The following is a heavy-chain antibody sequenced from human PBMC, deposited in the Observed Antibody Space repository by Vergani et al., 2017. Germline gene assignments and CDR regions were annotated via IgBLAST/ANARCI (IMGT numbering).Heavy chain of an antibody. D-gene: IGHD1-14*01. V-gene: IGHV3-33*01. Sequence: QVQLVESGGGVVQPGRSLRLSCAASGFTFNQYGMHWVRQAPGKGLEWVAVTWYDGNNKQYADSVKGRFTISRDNSKRTMYLKMNSLRDEDTGVYYCARDLRLLYNRFDPWGQGTLVTVSS. J-gene: IGHJ5*02. CDR1: GFTFNQYG. CDR2: TWYDGNNK. CDR3: ARDLRLLYNRFDP.